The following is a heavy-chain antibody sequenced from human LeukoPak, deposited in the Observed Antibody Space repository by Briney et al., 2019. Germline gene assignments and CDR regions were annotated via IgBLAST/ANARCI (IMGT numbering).Heavy chain of an antibody. J-gene: IGHJ3*02. CDR1: GFTFSSYS. CDR3: ARFLYYYDSSGTDAFDI. CDR2: ISSSSSYI. Sequence: GGSLRLSCAASGFTFSSYSMNWVGQAPGKGLEWVSSISSSSSYIYYADSVKGRFTISRDNDKNSLYLQMNSLRAEATAVYYCARFLYYYDSSGTDAFDIWGQGTMVTVSS. D-gene: IGHD3-22*01. V-gene: IGHV3-21*01.